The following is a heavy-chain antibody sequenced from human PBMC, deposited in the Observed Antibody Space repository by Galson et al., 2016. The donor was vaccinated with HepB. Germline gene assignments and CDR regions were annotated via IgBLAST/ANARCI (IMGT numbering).Heavy chain of an antibody. CDR2: ISDSGDTT. J-gene: IGHJ4*02. V-gene: IGHV3-48*01. CDR1: GFPFSGYS. Sequence: SLRLSCAASGFPFSGYSMSWVRQAPGKGLEWLSYISDSGDTTYYADSVKGRFTISRDNAKNSLFLQMNSLRADDTAVFYCARDNGLAYFDYWGQGALVTVSS. CDR3: ARDNGLAYFDY.